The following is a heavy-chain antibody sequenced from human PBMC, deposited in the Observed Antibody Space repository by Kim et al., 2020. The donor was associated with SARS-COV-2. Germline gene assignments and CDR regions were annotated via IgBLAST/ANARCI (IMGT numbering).Heavy chain of an antibody. Sequence: YSPSFRGQVTFSVNNANNTAYLQLSSLKASDTSIYYCARLTGYSVSVFDFWGQGTLVAVSS. CDR3: ARLTGYSVSVFDF. D-gene: IGHD5-12*01. J-gene: IGHJ4*02. V-gene: IGHV5-51*01.